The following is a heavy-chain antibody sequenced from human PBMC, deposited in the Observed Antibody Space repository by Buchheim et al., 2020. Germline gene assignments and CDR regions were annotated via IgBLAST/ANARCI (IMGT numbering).Heavy chain of an antibody. V-gene: IGHV3-30*03. Sequence: QVQLVESGGGVVQPGRSLRLSCAASGFTFSSYGMHWVRQAPGKGLEWVAVISFDGSNKYYADSVKGRFTISRDNSKNTLYLQMNSLRAEDTAVYYCARDRLGRDYSYGPTVDYWGQGTL. CDR2: ISFDGSNK. CDR1: GFTFSSYG. D-gene: IGHD5-18*01. CDR3: ARDRLGRDYSYGPTVDY. J-gene: IGHJ4*02.